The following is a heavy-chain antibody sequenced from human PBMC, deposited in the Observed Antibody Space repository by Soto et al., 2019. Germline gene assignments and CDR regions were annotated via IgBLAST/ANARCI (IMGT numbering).Heavy chain of an antibody. J-gene: IGHJ6*02. V-gene: IGHV3-30*18. CDR1: GFTFSSYG. D-gene: IGHD6-6*01. Sequence: GGSLRLSCAASGFTFSSYGMHWVRQAPGKGLEWVAVISYDGSNKYYADSVKGRFTISRDNSKNTLYLQMNSLRAEDTAVYYCAKDLYSSSSREALYYYSYGMDVWGQGTTVTVSS. CDR3: AKDLYSSSSREALYYYSYGMDV. CDR2: ISYDGSNK.